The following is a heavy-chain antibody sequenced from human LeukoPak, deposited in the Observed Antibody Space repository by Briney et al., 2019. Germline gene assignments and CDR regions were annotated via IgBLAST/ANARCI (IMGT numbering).Heavy chain of an antibody. J-gene: IGHJ5*02. CDR2: VYYSGST. V-gene: IGHV4-39*01. D-gene: IGHD1-14*01. Sequence: SETLSLTCTVSAGSISSTSYSWGWIRQPPGKGLEWIGSVYYSGSTYYNTSLKSRVTISVDTSKNQFSLKLSSVTAADTAVYYCARHYHANWFDPWGQGTLVTVSS. CDR1: AGSISSTSYS. CDR3: ARHYHANWFDP.